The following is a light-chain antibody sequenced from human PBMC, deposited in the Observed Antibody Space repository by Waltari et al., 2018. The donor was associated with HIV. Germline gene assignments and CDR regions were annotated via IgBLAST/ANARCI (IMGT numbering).Light chain of an antibody. V-gene: IGKV2-30*01. CDR3: MQGTHWPLT. CDR2: KVS. Sequence: DVVMTQSPLSLPVTLGQPASISCRSSQSPVYSNANTYLNWFLQRPGQSPRRLIYKVSNRDSGVPDRFSGSESDTEFTLKISRVEAEDVGVYYCMQGTHWPLTFGGGTRVEI. CDR1: QSPVYSNANTY. J-gene: IGKJ4*01.